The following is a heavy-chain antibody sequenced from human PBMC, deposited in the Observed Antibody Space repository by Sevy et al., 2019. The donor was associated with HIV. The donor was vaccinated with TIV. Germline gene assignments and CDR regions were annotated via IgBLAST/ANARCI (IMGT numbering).Heavy chain of an antibody. J-gene: IGHJ4*02. Sequence: GGSLRLSCAASGFTFSSYSMNWVRQAPGKGLEGVSSISSSSSYIYYADSVKGRFTISRDNAKNSLYLQMNSLRAEDTAVYYCARGSKQWLAYDYWGQGTLVTVSS. V-gene: IGHV3-21*01. CDR2: ISSSSSYI. CDR3: ARGSKQWLAYDY. D-gene: IGHD6-19*01. CDR1: GFTFSSYS.